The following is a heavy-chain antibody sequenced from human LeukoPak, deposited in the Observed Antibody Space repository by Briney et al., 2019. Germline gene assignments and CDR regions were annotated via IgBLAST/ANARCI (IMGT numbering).Heavy chain of an antibody. CDR1: GYTFTGYY. CDR2: INPNSGGT. J-gene: IGHJ4*02. Sequence: GASVKVSCKASGYTFTGYYMHWVRQAPGQGLEWMGRINPNSGGTNYAQKFQGRVTMTRDTSISTAYMELSRLRSDDTAEYYCAREVGIRPRRILYWGQGTLVTVSS. CDR3: AREVGIRPRRILY. D-gene: IGHD1-14*01. V-gene: IGHV1-2*06.